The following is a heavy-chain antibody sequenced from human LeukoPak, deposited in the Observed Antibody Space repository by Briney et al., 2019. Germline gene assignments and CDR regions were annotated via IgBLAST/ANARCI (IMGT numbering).Heavy chain of an antibody. CDR1: GFTFSNYW. D-gene: IGHD2-15*01. J-gene: IGHJ6*03. Sequence: RTGGSLRLSCAASGFTFSNYWMHWVRQAPGKGLEWVSGINWNGGSTGYADSVKGRFTISRDNAKNSLYLQMNSLRAEDTALYYCARASGGSLYYYYYMDVWGKGTTVTVSS. CDR3: ARASGGSLYYYYYMDV. V-gene: IGHV3-20*04. CDR2: INWNGGST.